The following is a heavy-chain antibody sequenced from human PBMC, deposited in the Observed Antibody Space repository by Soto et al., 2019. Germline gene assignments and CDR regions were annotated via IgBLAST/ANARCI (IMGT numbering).Heavy chain of an antibody. D-gene: IGHD4-17*01. CDR1: GFTFSSYG. Sequence: QVQLVESGGGVVQPGRSLRLSCAASGFTFSSYGMHWVRQAPGKGLEWEAVISYDGSNKYYADSVKGRFTISRDNSKNTLYLQMNSLRAEDTAVYYCAELRSGGYWGQGTLVTVSS. CDR3: AELRSGGY. CDR2: ISYDGSNK. J-gene: IGHJ4*02. V-gene: IGHV3-30*18.